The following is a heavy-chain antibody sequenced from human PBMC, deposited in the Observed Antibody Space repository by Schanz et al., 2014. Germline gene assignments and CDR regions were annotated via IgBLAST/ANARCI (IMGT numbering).Heavy chain of an antibody. D-gene: IGHD1-1*01. J-gene: IGHJ4*02. CDR1: GSAFSDEG. Sequence: QVQLGERGGGEGKPGTSLRGGGAASGSAFSDEGMHWVREEKGKGLEREEGILEEGKEKEESDVVKGRFTITRDNSRHTLYLQIQSPRTEDTAVYHSPKERDNTGGNHGDCGGQGTLVTVSS. CDR2: ILEEGKEK. V-gene: IGHV3-30*18. CDR3: PKERDNTGGNHGDC.